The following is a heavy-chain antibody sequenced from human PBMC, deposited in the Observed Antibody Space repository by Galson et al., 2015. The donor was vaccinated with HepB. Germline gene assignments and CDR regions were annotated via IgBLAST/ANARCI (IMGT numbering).Heavy chain of an antibody. V-gene: IGHV5-10-1*01. D-gene: IGHD3-22*01. J-gene: IGHJ4*02. CDR2: IGPSDSYT. CDR1: GYIFTNYW. CDR3: ARHRNYYDSSGLNDY. Sequence: QSGAEVKKPGESLRISCKGSGYIFTNYWISWVRQMPGKGLEWMGRIGPSDSYTNYSPSFQGHVTISVDKSISTAYLQWSSLKASDTAMYYCARHRNYYDSSGLNDYWGQGTLVTVSS.